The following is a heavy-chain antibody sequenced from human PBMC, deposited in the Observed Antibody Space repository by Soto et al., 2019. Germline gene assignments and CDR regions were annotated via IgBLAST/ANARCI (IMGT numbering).Heavy chain of an antibody. D-gene: IGHD3-10*01. CDR3: AATRRFGDHVFDP. Sequence: SETLSLTCTVSGGSISSSSYYWGWIRQPPGKGLEWIGSIYYSGSTYYNPSLKSRVTISVGTSKNQFSLKLSSVTAADTAVYYCAATRRFGDHVFDPWGQGTLVTVSS. CDR2: IYYSGST. CDR1: GGSISSSSYY. V-gene: IGHV4-39*01. J-gene: IGHJ5*02.